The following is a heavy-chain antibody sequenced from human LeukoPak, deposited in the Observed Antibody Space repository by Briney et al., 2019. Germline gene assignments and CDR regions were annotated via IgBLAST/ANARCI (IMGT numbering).Heavy chain of an antibody. CDR2: INPSGGST. CDR3: AREQRDTDFFDY. D-gene: IGHD5-18*01. V-gene: IGHV1-46*01. J-gene: IGHJ4*02. Sequence: ASVKVSCKASGYTFTSYYMHWVRQAPGQGLEWMGIINPSGGSTSYAQKFQGRVTMTRDTSTSTVYMELGSLRSEDTAVYYCAREQRDTDFFDYWGQGTLVTVSS. CDR1: GYTFTSYY.